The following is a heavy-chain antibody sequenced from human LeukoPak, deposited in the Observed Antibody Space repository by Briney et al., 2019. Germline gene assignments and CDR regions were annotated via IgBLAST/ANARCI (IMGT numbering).Heavy chain of an antibody. CDR3: ANEYSKGDI. CDR2: IKQDGSEK. J-gene: IGHJ3*02. Sequence: GGSLRLSCAASGFTFSSYWMSWVRQAPGKGLEWVANIKQDGSEKYYVDSVKGRFTISRDNSKNTLYLQMNSLRAEDAAVYYCANEYSKGDIWGQGTMVTVSS. D-gene: IGHD4-11*01. CDR1: GFTFSSYW. V-gene: IGHV3-7*03.